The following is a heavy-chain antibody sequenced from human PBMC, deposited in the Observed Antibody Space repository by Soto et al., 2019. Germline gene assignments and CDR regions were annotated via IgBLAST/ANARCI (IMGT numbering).Heavy chain of an antibody. V-gene: IGHV3-74*01. CDR1: GFPFSSYL. CDR2: INPEGGRT. Sequence: PGGSMRLSCAASGFPFSSYLMHWVRQVPGEGLMWVSRINPEGGRTNYADSVKGRFTISRDNAKNTLYLQMDSLRAEDRAVYYWERVKLGSYDGVAPWGQGTLVTVSS. J-gene: IGHJ5*02. CDR3: ERVKLGSYDGVAP. D-gene: IGHD3-16*01.